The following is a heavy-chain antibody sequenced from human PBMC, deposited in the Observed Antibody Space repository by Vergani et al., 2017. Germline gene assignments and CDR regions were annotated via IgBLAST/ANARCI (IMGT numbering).Heavy chain of an antibody. D-gene: IGHD3-3*01. CDR3: ARVGVGISFDY. V-gene: IGHV4-61*02. CDR1: RGSISSGSYY. Sequence: QVQLQESGPGLVKPSQTLSLTCTVSRGSISSGSYYWSWIRQPAGKGLEWIGRIFTSGSTDYNPSLKSRVTISMDTSKNQFSLKFNPVTAADTAVYSCARVGVGISFDYWGQGTLVIVSS. J-gene: IGHJ4*02. CDR2: IFTSGST.